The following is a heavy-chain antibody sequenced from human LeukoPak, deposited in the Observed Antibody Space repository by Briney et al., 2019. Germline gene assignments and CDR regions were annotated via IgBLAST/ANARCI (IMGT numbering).Heavy chain of an antibody. J-gene: IGHJ4*02. CDR1: GGSISSSSYY. CDR3: ARLSQWHFDY. Sequence: KASETLSLTCTVSGGSISSSSYYWSWIRQPPGKGLEWIGSIYYSGSTYYNPSLKSRVTISVDTSKNQFSLKLSSVTAADTAVYYCARLSQWHFDYWGQGTLVTVSS. CDR2: IYYSGST. V-gene: IGHV4-39*01. D-gene: IGHD6-19*01.